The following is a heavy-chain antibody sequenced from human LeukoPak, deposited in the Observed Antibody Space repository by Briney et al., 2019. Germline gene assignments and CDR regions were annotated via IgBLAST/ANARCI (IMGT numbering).Heavy chain of an antibody. CDR1: GYTFTSYG. D-gene: IGHD6-6*01. Sequence: ASVKVSCKASGYTFTSYGISRVRQAPGQGLEWMGWINPNSGGTNYAQKFQGWVTMTRDTSISTAYMELSRLRSDDTAVYYCARDGGSSSGHNFDYWGQGTLVTVSS. CDR3: ARDGGSSSGHNFDY. J-gene: IGHJ4*02. V-gene: IGHV1-2*04. CDR2: INPNSGGT.